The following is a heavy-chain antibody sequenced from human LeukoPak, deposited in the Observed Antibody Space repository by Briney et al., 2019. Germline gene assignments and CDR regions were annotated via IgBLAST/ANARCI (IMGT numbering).Heavy chain of an antibody. CDR1: GFTFSSYS. CDR2: ISSSSSYI. CDR3: ARDSRIRLLASRYYFDY. J-gene: IGHJ4*02. Sequence: GGSLRLSCAASGFTFSSYSMNWVRQAPGKGLEWVSSISSSSSYIYYADSVKGRFTISGDNAKNSLYLQMNSLRAEDTAVYHCARDSRIRLLASRYYFDYWGQGTLVTVSS. V-gene: IGHV3-21*01. D-gene: IGHD2-8*02.